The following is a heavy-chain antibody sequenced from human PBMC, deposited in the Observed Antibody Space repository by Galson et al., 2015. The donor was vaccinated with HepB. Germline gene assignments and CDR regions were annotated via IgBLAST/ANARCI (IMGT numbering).Heavy chain of an antibody. CDR1: GFTFNIYW. CDR3: ARDHWALGF. CDR2: IKEDESEK. J-gene: IGHJ4*02. Sequence: SLRLSCAASGFTFNIYWMTWVRQAPGKGLEWVANIKEDESEKYCVDSVKGRFTISRDNAKNSLYLEMTSLRAEDTAVYFCARDHWALGFWGQGTLVTVSS. V-gene: IGHV3-7*03. D-gene: IGHD7-27*01.